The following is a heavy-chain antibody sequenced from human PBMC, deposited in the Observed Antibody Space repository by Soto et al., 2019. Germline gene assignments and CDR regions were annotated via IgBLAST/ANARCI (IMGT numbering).Heavy chain of an antibody. V-gene: IGHV1-58*01. CDR1: GFTFTSSA. CDR2: IVVGSGNT. Sequence: SVKVSCKASGFTFTSSAVQWVRQARGQRLEWIGWIVVGSGNTNYAQKFQERVTITRDMSTSTAYMELSSLRSEDTAVYYCAADIGAAAAEYNWFDPWGQGTLVTVSS. J-gene: IGHJ5*02. CDR3: AADIGAAAAEYNWFDP. D-gene: IGHD6-13*01.